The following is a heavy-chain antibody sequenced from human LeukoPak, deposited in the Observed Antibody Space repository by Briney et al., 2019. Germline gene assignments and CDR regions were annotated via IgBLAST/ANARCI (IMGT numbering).Heavy chain of an antibody. CDR2: IIPIFGTA. CDR3: ASLVGDYGYWFDP. CDR1: GGTFSSYA. J-gene: IGHJ5*02. V-gene: IGHV1-69*05. D-gene: IGHD4-17*01. Sequence: GSSVKVSCKASGGTFSSYAISWVRQAPGQGLEWMGGIIPIFGTANYAQKFQGRVTITTDESTSTAYMELSSLRSEDTAVHYCASLVGDYGYWFDPWGQGTLVTVSS.